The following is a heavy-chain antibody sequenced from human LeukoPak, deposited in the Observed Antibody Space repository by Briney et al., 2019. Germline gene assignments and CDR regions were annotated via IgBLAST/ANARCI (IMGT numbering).Heavy chain of an antibody. D-gene: IGHD3-16*02. J-gene: IGHJ4*02. CDR3: ARLSRDYVLGSYRPLALDY. V-gene: IGHV1-18*01. Sequence: ASVKVSCKASGYTFTSYGISWVRQAPGQGLEWMGWISAYNGNTNYAQKLQGRVTMTTDTSTSTAYMELRSLRSDDTAVYYCARLSRDYVLGSYRPLALDYWGQGTLVTVSS. CDR2: ISAYNGNT. CDR1: GYTFTSYG.